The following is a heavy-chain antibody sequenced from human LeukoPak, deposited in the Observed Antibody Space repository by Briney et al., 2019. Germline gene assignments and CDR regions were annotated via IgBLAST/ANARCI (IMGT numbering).Heavy chain of an antibody. CDR1: GFTFSDYY. V-gene: IGHV3-11*04. CDR2: ISSSGSTI. J-gene: IGHJ6*03. D-gene: IGHD5-18*01. Sequence: GGSLRLSRAASGFTFSDYYMSWIRQAPGKGLEWVSYISSSGSTIYYADSVKGRFTISRDNAKNSLYLQMNSLRAEDTAVYYCARRQADTARKHYYYYYMDVWGKGTTVTVSS. CDR3: ARRQADTARKHYYYYYMDV.